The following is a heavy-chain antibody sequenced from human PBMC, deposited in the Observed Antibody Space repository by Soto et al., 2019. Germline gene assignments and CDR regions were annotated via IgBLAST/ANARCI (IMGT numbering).Heavy chain of an antibody. CDR2: IHHSGTT. CDR1: GGSFSSFD. J-gene: IGHJ5*02. D-gene: IGHD3-22*01. Sequence: SETLCLTYTVYGGSFSSFDWSWIRQSPGKGLEWIGEIHHSGTTNYNPSLKSRVTISVDTSKNQFSLELTSVTAADTALYYCARQSYYYDSSSNWFDPWGQGTLVTVSS. CDR3: ARQSYYYDSSSNWFDP. V-gene: IGHV4-34*01.